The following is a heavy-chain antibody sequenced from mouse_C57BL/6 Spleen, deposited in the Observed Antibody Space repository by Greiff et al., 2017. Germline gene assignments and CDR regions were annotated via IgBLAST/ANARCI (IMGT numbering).Heavy chain of an antibody. CDR3: ARRDNWDSCFAY. CDR2: IYPGSGST. V-gene: IGHV1-55*01. J-gene: IGHJ3*01. D-gene: IGHD4-1*01. CDR1: GYTFTSYW. Sequence: VQLQQPGAELVKPGASVKMSCKASGYTFTSYWITWVKQRPGQGLEWIGDIYPGSGSTNYNENFKSKATLTVDTSSSTAYMQLSSLTSEDSAVYYCARRDNWDSCFAYWGQGTLVTVSA.